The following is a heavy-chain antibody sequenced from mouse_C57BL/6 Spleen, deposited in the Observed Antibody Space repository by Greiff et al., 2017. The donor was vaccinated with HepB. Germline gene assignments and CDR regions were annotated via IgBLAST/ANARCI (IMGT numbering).Heavy chain of an antibody. Sequence: VQLQQSGPELVKPGASVKMSCKASGYKFTDYNMHWVKQSHGKSLEWIGYINPNNGGTSYNQKFKGKATLTVNKSYSTASMELRSLTSEDSAVYYCADSSGYDYAMDYWGQGTSVTVSS. CDR3: ADSSGYDYAMDY. CDR2: INPNNGGT. V-gene: IGHV1-22*01. J-gene: IGHJ4*01. D-gene: IGHD3-2*02. CDR1: GYKFTDYN.